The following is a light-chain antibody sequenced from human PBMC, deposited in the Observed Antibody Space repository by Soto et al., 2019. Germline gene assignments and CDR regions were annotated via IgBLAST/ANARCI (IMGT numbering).Light chain of an antibody. Sequence: QAVVTQPPSASGTPGQTVTISCSGSSSHIGSAYIYWYQYLPGTAPKLLIYRNNQRPSGVPDRFSASKSGTSASLAISGLRSEDEADYYCAAWGDNLVVFGGGTKVTVL. CDR2: RNN. CDR3: AAWGDNLVV. CDR1: SSHIGSAY. V-gene: IGLV1-47*01. J-gene: IGLJ2*01.